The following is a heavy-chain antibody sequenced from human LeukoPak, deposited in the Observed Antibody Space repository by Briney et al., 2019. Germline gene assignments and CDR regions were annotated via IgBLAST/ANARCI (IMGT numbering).Heavy chain of an antibody. CDR1: RFTFSSYA. J-gene: IGHJ4*02. D-gene: IGHD6-19*01. V-gene: IGHV3-23*01. CDR2: ISGSGGST. Sequence: GGSLRLSCAASRFTFSSYAMSWVRQAPGKGLEWVSAISGSGGSTYYADSVKGRFTISRDNAKNTLYLQMNSLRAEETAVYYCTRDLGVAALDNWGQGTLVTVSS. CDR3: TRDLGVAALDN.